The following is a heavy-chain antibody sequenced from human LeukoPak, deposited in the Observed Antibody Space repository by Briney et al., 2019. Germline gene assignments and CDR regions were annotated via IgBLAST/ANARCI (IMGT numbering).Heavy chain of an antibody. CDR1: GFTFSSYA. D-gene: IGHD6-13*01. CDR2: ISYDGINK. V-gene: IGHV3-30-3*01. J-gene: IGHJ4*02. Sequence: GGSLRLSCAASGFTFSSYAMHWVRQAPGKGLEWVAVISYDGINKYYADSVKGRFTISRDNSKNTLYLQMNSLRAEDTAVFYCARDPDSAIVAAGDFWGQGTLVTVSS. CDR3: ARDPDSAIVAAGDF.